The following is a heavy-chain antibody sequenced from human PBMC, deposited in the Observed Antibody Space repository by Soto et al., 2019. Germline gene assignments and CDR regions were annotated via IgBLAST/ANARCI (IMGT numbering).Heavy chain of an antibody. V-gene: IGHV2-5*02. D-gene: IGHD6-13*01. CDR2: IYWDDDK. J-gene: IGHJ4*02. Sequence: SGPTLVNPTQTLTLTCTFSGFSLSTSGVGVGWIRQPPGKALEWLALIYWDDDKRYSPSLKSRLTITKDNSKNQVVLTITNMDPVETATYSCALLYSSSWYDYGGQGTLGTVSS. CDR1: GFSLSTSGVG. CDR3: ALLYSSSWYDY.